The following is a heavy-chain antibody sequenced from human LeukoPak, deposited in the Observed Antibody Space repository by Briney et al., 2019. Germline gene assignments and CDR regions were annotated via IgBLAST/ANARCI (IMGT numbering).Heavy chain of an antibody. CDR3: AKQLGYCSDGSCYFPY. V-gene: IGHV3-74*01. D-gene: IGHD2-15*01. CDR2: INSDGSIT. Sequence: GGSLRLSCAASGFTLSSYWMHWVRQAPGKGLVWVSRINSDGSITNYADSVQGRFTISRDNSKSTLCLQMNSLRAEDTAVYYCAKQLGYCSDGSCYFPYWGQGTLVTVSS. CDR1: GFTLSSYW. J-gene: IGHJ4*02.